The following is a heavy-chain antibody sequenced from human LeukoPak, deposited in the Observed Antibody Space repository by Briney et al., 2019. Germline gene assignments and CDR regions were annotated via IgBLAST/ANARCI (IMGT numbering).Heavy chain of an antibody. CDR2: ISAYNGNT. J-gene: IGHJ4*02. D-gene: IGHD3-10*01. CDR1: GGTFSSYG. V-gene: IGHV1-18*01. CDR3: ARDYYYGSGSYYHFDY. Sequence: ASVKVSCKASGGTFSSYGISWVRQAPGQGLEWMGWISAYNGNTNYAQKLQGRVTMTTDTSTSTAYMELRSLRSDDTAVYYCARDYYYGSGSYYHFDYWGQGTLVTVSS.